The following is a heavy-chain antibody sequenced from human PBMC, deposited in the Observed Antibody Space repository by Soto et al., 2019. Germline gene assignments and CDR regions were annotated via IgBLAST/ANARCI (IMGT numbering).Heavy chain of an antibody. CDR1: GFTFSSYA. Sequence: PGGSLRLSCAASGFTFSSYAMSWVRQAPGKGLEWVSAISGSGGSTYYADSVKGRFTISRDNSKNTLYLQMNSLRAEDTAVYYCAKDLGVAGDGDYYYYGMDVWGQGTTVTVSS. CDR2: ISGSGGST. V-gene: IGHV3-23*01. J-gene: IGHJ6*02. D-gene: IGHD4-17*01. CDR3: AKDLGVAGDGDYYYYGMDV.